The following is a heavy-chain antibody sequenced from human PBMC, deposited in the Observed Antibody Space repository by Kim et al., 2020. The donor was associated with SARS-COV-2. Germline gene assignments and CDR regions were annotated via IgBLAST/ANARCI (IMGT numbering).Heavy chain of an antibody. J-gene: IGHJ4*02. V-gene: IGHV4-59*08. CDR3: ARHRVHSDFDPWDN. Sequence: SETLSLTCTVSGDSINNHYWSWIRQPPGKRLEWIGYVYYTGSSTYNPSLQSRVTMSVDTSKNQFSLKMTSVTAADTAVYYCARHRVHSDFDPWDNWGQGSQVTVSS. CDR1: GDSINNHY. D-gene: IGHD5-12*01. CDR2: VYYTGSS.